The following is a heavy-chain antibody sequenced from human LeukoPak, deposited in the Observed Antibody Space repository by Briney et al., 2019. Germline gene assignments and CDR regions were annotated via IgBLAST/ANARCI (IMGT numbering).Heavy chain of an antibody. CDR1: GYTFTSFG. Sequence: GASVKVSCKASGYTFTSFGISWVRQAPGQGLEWVGWISAYNGNTDCAQNLQGRVTMTTDTSTTTAYMELRSLRSDDTAVYYCARAYDFWSGYPHYYYYYMDVWGKGTTVTVSS. J-gene: IGHJ6*03. CDR3: ARAYDFWSGYPHYYYYYMDV. D-gene: IGHD3-3*01. CDR2: ISAYNGNT. V-gene: IGHV1-18*01.